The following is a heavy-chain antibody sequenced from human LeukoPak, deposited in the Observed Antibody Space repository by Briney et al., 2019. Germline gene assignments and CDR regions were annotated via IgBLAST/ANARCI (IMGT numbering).Heavy chain of an antibody. D-gene: IGHD3-22*01. J-gene: IGHJ5*02. CDR3: ARTYYYDSSGYVNWFDP. V-gene: IGHV1-69*04. CDR1: GGTFSSYA. Sequence: SVTVSCKASGGTFSSYAISWVRQAPGQGLEGMGRIIPILGIANYAQKFQGRVTITADKSTSTAYMELSSLRSEDTAVYYCARTYYYDSSGYVNWFDPWGQGTLVTVSS. CDR2: IIPILGIA.